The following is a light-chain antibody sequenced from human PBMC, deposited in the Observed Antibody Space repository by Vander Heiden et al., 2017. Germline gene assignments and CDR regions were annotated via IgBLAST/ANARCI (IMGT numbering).Light chain of an antibody. CDR2: GNR. V-gene: IGLV1-40*01. Sequence: QSVLTQPPSVSGPPGRRVTISCTGSPSNIGSGYDVHWYQQRPGTALKLLIYGNRQRPSGVSDRFSGSKSGTSASLAITGLQAEDEAEYYCQSYDTSLSGSVFGGGTKLTVL. J-gene: IGLJ3*02. CDR3: QSYDTSLSGSV. CDR1: PSNIGSGYD.